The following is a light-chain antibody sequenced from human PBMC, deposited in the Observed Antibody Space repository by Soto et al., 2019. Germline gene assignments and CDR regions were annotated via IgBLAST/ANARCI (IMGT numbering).Light chain of an antibody. CDR2: GAS. CDR1: QSVSSN. Sequence: EIVMTQSPATLSVSPGERATLSCRASQSVSSNLAWYQQKPGQAPRLLICGASTRATGIPARYSGSGSGTEFTHTISSLQSEDLAVYYCQQYNSWHPLTFGGGTKVEIK. CDR3: QQYNSWHPLT. V-gene: IGKV3-15*01. J-gene: IGKJ4*01.